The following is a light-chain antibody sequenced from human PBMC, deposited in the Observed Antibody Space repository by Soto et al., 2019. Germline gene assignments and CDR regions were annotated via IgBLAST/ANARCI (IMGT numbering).Light chain of an antibody. V-gene: IGKV1-6*01. CDR1: QGIRND. J-gene: IGKJ1*01. CDR3: LQDYNYPRT. Sequence: AIQMTQSPSSLSASVGDRVTITCRASQGIRNDLGWYQQKPGKAPKLLIHAASILQSGVPSRFSGSGSGTDFTLTISSLRPEDFATYYCLQDYNYPRTFGQGTKVEIK. CDR2: AAS.